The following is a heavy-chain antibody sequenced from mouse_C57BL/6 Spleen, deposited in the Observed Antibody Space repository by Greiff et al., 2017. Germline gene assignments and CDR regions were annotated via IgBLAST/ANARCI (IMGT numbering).Heavy chain of an antibody. CDR1: GYTFSSYW. CDR3: ARESPLTTGDSGDYFDY. CDR2: IYPGSGST. J-gene: IGHJ2*01. Sequence: QVQLQQPGAELVKPGASVKMSCKASGYTFSSYWLTSVKQRPGQGFEWIGDIYPGSGSTNYNEKFKSKATLTVDISSSPAYMQLSSRTSEDSAVYYCARESPLTTGDSGDYFDYWGQGTTLTVSS. D-gene: IGHD1-1*01. V-gene: IGHV1-55*01.